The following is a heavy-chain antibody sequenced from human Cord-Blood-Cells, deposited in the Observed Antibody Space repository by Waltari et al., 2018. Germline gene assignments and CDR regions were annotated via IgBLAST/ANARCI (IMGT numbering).Heavy chain of an antibody. CDR3: AHSSYYDFWSGYYGGAFDI. CDR1: GFSLSTSGVG. V-gene: IGHV2-5*02. CDR2: IYWDDDK. D-gene: IGHD3-3*01. Sequence: GFSLSTSGVGVGWIRQPPGKALEWLALIYWDDDKRYSPSLKSRLTITKDTSKNQVVLTMTNMDPVDTATYYCAHSSYYDFWSGYYGGAFDIWGQGTMVTVSS. J-gene: IGHJ3*02.